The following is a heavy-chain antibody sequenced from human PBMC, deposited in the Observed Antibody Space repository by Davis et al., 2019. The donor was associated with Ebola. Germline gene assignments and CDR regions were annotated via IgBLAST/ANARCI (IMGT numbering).Heavy chain of an antibody. CDR2: ISAYNGNT. Sequence: ASVKVSCKASGYTFTSYGISWVRQAPGQGLEWMGWISAYNGNTNYAQKLQGRVTMTTDTSTSTAYMELRSLRSDDTAVYYCARGLKMNGAAARVFDYWGQGTLVTVSS. CDR3: ARGLKMNGAAARVFDY. D-gene: IGHD1-1*01. J-gene: IGHJ4*02. V-gene: IGHV1-18*01. CDR1: GYTFTSYG.